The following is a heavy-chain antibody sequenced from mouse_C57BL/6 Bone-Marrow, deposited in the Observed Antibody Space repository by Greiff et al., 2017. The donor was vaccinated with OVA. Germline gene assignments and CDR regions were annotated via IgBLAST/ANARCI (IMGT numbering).Heavy chain of an antibody. CDR3: TVRPIPDYFDY. CDR1: GFTFSNYW. Sequence: EVKLMESGGGLVQPGGSMKLSCVASGFTFSNYWMNWVRQSPEKGLEWVAQIRLKSDNYATHYAESVKGRFTISRDESKSSVYLQMNNLRAEDTGIYYCTVRPIPDYFDYWGQGTTLTVSS. CDR2: IRLKSDNYAT. J-gene: IGHJ2*01. D-gene: IGHD3-2*02. V-gene: IGHV6-3*01.